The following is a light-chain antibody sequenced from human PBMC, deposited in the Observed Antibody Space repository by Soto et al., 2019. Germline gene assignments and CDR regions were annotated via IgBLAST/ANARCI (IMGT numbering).Light chain of an antibody. V-gene: IGKV1-5*01. CDR3: QHYNSYSEA. J-gene: IGKJ1*01. Sequence: DIQMTQSPSTLSAYVGDRVTITCRASQSISSWLAWYQQKPGKAPKLLIYDASSLESGVPSRFSGSGSGTIFTLTISSLQPDDFATYYCQHYNSYSEAFGQGTKVDIK. CDR1: QSISSW. CDR2: DAS.